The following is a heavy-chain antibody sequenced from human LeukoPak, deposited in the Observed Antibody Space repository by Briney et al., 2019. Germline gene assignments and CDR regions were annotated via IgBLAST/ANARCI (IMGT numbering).Heavy chain of an antibody. CDR2: ISNTGSAM. D-gene: IGHD3-22*01. Sequence: PGGSLRLSCAASGFTFSDYYMNWIRQAPGRGLEWLSYISNTGSAMYYADSVKGRFTISRDNAKNSLYLQMYSLTAEDTAIYYCASDSSGYFGPWGQGTLVTVSS. CDR1: GFTFSDYY. J-gene: IGHJ5*02. CDR3: ASDSSGYFGP. V-gene: IGHV3-11*01.